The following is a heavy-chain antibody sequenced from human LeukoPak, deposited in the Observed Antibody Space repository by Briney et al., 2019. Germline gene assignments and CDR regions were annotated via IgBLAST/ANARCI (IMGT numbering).Heavy chain of an antibody. Sequence: SSVKVSCKASGGTFSSYAISWVRQAPGQGLEWMGGIIPIFGTANYAQKFQGRVTITTDESTSTAYMELSSLRSEDTAVYYCATERPIAAAANGYYYYYYMDVWGKGTTVTVSS. CDR2: IIPIFGTA. V-gene: IGHV1-69*05. J-gene: IGHJ6*03. CDR1: GGTFSSYA. D-gene: IGHD6-13*01. CDR3: ATERPIAAAANGYYYYYYMDV.